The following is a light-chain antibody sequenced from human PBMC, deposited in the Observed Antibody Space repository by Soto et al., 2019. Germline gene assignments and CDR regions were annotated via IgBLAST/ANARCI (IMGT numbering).Light chain of an antibody. CDR3: QQYNSYSPT. J-gene: IGKJ1*01. CDR1: QSVSWW. V-gene: IGKV1-5*01. Sequence: EIQMTQSPSTLPASVGDRVTITCRASQSVSWWLAWYQQKPGKAPKLLIYDASSLESGVPSRFTGSGSGTEFTLTISSLQPDDVATYYCQQYNSYSPTFGQGTMVELK. CDR2: DAS.